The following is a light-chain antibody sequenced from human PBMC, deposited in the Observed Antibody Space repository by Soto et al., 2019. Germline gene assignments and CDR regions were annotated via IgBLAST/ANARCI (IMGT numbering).Light chain of an antibody. V-gene: IGLV2-14*01. CDR3: DSYTSSRAYV. CDR1: SSDVGGYSY. CDR2: EVS. J-gene: IGLJ1*01. Sequence: QSVLAQPASVSGSPGQSITISCTVTSSDVGGYSYVSWYQQQSGKAPKLIIHEVSNRPSGVSNRFSGSKSGNTASLTISGLQAEDEADYYCDSYTSSRAYVFGIGTKVTV.